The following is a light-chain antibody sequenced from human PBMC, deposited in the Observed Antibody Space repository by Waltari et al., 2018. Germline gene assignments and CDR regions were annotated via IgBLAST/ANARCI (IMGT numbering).Light chain of an antibody. Sequence: EIVLTQSPGTLSLSPGERATLSCRASPGVGKYLAWYQQRPGQAPRPLLYHASIRATGIPDRFSGSGFGTDFSLTISRLEPEDFAVYYCQKYDFLPATFGQGTTVEIK. CDR1: PGVGKY. CDR2: HAS. CDR3: QKYDFLPAT. J-gene: IGKJ1*01. V-gene: IGKV3-20*01.